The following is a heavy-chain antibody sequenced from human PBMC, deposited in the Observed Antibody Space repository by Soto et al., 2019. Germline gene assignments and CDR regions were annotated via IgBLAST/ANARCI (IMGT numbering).Heavy chain of an antibody. CDR1: GYTFTSYA. V-gene: IGHV1-3*01. D-gene: IGHD3-10*01. CDR2: INAGNGNT. J-gene: IGHJ3*02. CDR3: ASWFGELEGAFDI. Sequence: ASVKVSCKASGYTFTSYAIHWVRQAPGQRLEWMGWINAGNGNTKYSQKFQGRVTITRDTSASTAYMELSSLRSEDTAVYYCASWFGELEGAFDIWGQGTMVTVSS.